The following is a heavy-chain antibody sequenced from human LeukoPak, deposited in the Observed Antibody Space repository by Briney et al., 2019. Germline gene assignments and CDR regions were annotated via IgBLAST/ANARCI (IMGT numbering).Heavy chain of an antibody. CDR1: GFTFSSYG. Sequence: GGSLRLSCAASGFTFSSYGMHWVRQAPGKGLEWVAVIWYDGSNKYYADSVKGRLTISRDNSKNTLYLQMNSLRAEDTAAYYCAKVTDYYGSGSYSTPHNWFDPWGQGTLVTVSS. CDR2: IWYDGSNK. CDR3: AKVTDYYGSGSYSTPHNWFDP. V-gene: IGHV3-30*02. J-gene: IGHJ5*02. D-gene: IGHD3-10*01.